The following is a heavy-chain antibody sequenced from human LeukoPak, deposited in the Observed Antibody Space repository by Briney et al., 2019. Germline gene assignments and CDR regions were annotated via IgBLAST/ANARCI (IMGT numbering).Heavy chain of an antibody. D-gene: IGHD6-19*01. J-gene: IGHJ4*02. CDR2: IQPKTAGGTS. CDR3: STRGSYFDS. CDR1: GFTFSTYW. Sequence: GGSLRLSCAASGFTFSTYWMTWVRQPPGKGLEWVGRIQPKTAGGTSEYAAAVKDRFIISRDDSKNTLYLQMSSLKTEDTAMYYCSTRGSYFDSWGQGTLVTVSS. V-gene: IGHV3-15*01.